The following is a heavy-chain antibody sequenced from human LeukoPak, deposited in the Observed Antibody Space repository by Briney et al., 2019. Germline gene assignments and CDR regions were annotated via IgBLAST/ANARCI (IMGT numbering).Heavy chain of an antibody. D-gene: IGHD4-17*01. V-gene: IGHV3-23*01. Sequence: PGGSLRLSCEASGFTFSNFAMTWVRQAPGKGLEQVSGISGSAGSTNYADSVKGRLTISRDNSKNTLYLQMNNLRVGDTAVYYCAKGSSSRFYYYMAVWGKGTTVTVSS. CDR2: ISGSAGST. CDR3: AKGSSSRFYYYMAV. CDR1: GFTFSNFA. J-gene: IGHJ6*03.